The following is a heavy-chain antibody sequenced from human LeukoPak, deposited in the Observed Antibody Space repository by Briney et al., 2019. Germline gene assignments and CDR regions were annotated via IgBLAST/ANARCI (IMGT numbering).Heavy chain of an antibody. D-gene: IGHD3-10*01. CDR3: ARDRMWGVESGDY. V-gene: IGHV3-7*01. CDR1: GFTFSSYG. Sequence: GGTLRLSCAASGFTFSSYGMTWVRQAPGKGLEWVGTINREGSQKYYLDSVKGRFTISRDNAKNSLYLQMNSLRVEDTAVYYCARDRMWGVESGDYWGQGTLVTVSS. J-gene: IGHJ4*02. CDR2: INREGSQK.